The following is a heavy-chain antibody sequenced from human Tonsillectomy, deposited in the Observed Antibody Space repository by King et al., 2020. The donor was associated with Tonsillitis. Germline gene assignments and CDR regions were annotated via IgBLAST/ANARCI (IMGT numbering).Heavy chain of an antibody. V-gene: IGHV3-7*01. Sequence: VQLVESGGGLVQPGGSLRLSCAASGFTFSSYWMSWVRQAPGKGLEWVANIKQDGSEKYYVNSVKGRFTISRDNAKNSLYLQMNSLRAEDTAVYYCVREWDCSGTSCHYGMGVWGQGTTVTVSS. CDR1: GFTFSSYW. CDR2: IKQDGSEK. CDR3: VREWDCSGTSCHYGMGV. D-gene: IGHD2-2*01. J-gene: IGHJ6*02.